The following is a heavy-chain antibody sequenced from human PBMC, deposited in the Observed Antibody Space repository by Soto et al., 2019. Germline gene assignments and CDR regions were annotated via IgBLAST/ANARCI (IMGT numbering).Heavy chain of an antibody. Sequence: EVQLVESGGGLIKPGGSLRLSCAASGFTFSNAWMSWVRQAPGKGLEWVGRIKSRSNGGTTDYAAPVKGRFTIASDESKNTLYLQMNSLRTEDTAVYYCTTDDHLNRSWGQGTLVTVSS. CDR1: GFTFSNAW. V-gene: IGHV3-15*01. CDR2: IKSRSNGGTT. CDR3: TTDDHLNRS. J-gene: IGHJ5*02.